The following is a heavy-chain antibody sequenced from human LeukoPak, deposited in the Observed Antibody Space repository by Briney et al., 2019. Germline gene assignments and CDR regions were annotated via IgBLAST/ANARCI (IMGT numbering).Heavy chain of an antibody. Sequence: GGSLRLSCAASGFTFSSYAMSWVRQAPGKGLEGVSAISGSGGSTYYADSVKGRFTISRDNSKSTLYLQINSLRAQDTAVYYCAKLSSGSCEYFDYWGAGTLVTVSS. CDR3: AKLSSGSCEYFDY. CDR2: ISGSGGST. CDR1: GFTFSSYA. J-gene: IGHJ4*02. V-gene: IGHV3-23*01. D-gene: IGHD2-15*01.